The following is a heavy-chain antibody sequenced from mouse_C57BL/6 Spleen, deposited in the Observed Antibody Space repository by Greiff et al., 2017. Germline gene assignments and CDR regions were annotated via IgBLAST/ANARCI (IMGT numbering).Heavy chain of an antibody. CDR1: GYAFRSSW. CDR2: IYPGDGDT. D-gene: IGHD2-4*01. CDR3: ARDYDLYYFDD. Sequence: VQLQQSGPELVKPGASVKISCKASGYAFRSSWMNWVKQRPGKGLEWIGRIYPGDGDTNYNGKFKGKATLTAYKSSSTAYMQLSSLTSEDSAVYFCARDYDLYYFDDWGQGTTLTVSS. J-gene: IGHJ2*01. V-gene: IGHV1-82*01.